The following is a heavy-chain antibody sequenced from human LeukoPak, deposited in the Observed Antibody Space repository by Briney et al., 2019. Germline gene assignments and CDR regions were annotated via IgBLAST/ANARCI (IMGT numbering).Heavy chain of an antibody. V-gene: IGHV3-23*01. CDR3: ARDSGWIQFGV. J-gene: IGHJ6*02. D-gene: IGHD5-18*01. CDR1: GFTFSSHG. Sequence: GGSLRLSCAASGFTFSSHGMNWVRQAPGEGLEWVSGISGSADNTYLADSVRGRFTISRDNSKNTLYLQMNSLRADDTAVYYCARDSGWIQFGVWGQGTTVTVSS. CDR2: ISGSADNT.